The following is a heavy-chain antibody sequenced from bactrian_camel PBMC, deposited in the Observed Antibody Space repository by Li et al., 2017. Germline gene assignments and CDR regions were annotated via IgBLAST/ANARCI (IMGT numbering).Heavy chain of an antibody. J-gene: IGHJ6*01. V-gene: IGHV3S53*01. CDR3: AATWPRRTCELTGVGFGY. Sequence: HVQLVESGGGSVQAGGSLKLSCVVSGSQHTMAWYRQAPGKEREGVARIDSRGTIEYLDTVKGRFTISQDNSNNTLYLQMNSLRPEDAAIYYCAATWPRRTCELTGVGFGYWGQGTQVTVS. CDR1: GSQHT. D-gene: IGHD3*01. CDR2: IDSRGTI.